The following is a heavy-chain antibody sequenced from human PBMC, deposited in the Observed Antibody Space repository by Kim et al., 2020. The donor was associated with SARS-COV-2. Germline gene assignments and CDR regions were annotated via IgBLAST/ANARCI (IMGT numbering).Heavy chain of an antibody. CDR2: ILRSGGNT. D-gene: IGHD3-16*01. CDR1: GVSFTEND. Sequence: GGSLRLSCVTSGVSFTENDISWVRQAPGKGLEWVATILRSGGNTYYADPVKGRFTISRDTSRSILYLQMNSLTADDTALYYCEGGCPPRDSWGPGTQVPVPS. V-gene: IGHV3-23*01. CDR3: EGGCPPRDS. J-gene: IGHJ4*02.